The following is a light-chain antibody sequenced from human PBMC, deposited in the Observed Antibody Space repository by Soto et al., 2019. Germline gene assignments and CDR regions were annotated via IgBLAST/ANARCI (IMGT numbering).Light chain of an antibody. V-gene: IGKV3-20*01. Sequence: EIVLTQSPGNLSLSPGERATLSCRASQSISSSYLAWYQQKPGQAPRFLIYGASSRVTGIPDRFSGSGSGTDFTLTISRLEPEDSAVYYCQQYGSSPPMTFGGGTKVEIK. J-gene: IGKJ4*01. CDR1: QSISSSY. CDR2: GAS. CDR3: QQYGSSPPMT.